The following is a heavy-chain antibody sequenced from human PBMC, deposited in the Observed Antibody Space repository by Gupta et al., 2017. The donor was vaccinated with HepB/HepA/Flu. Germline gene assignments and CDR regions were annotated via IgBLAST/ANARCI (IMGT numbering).Heavy chain of an antibody. J-gene: IGHJ4*02. CDR3: ARGVAVRYCDY. CDR2: IYTSGST. CDR1: GASISSNF. V-gene: IGHV4-4*07. D-gene: IGHD6-6*01. Sequence: QVQLQESGPGLVKPSETLSLTCTVSGASISSNFWSWIRQPAGKGLEWIGRIYTSGSTYYNPSLKSRVSMSIDASKNQFSVKVKSVTAADTAIYYGARGVAVRYCDYGGQGALVTVS.